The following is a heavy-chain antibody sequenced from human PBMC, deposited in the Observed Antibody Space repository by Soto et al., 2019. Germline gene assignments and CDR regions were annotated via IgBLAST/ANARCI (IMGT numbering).Heavy chain of an antibody. D-gene: IGHD3-22*01. J-gene: IGHJ6*01. CDR3: ARGGYYDSSGYKTYGMAV. CDR2: ISAYNGNT. V-gene: IGHV1-18*01. Sequence: ASVKVSCKASGYTFTSYGISWVRQAPGQGLEWMGWISAYNGNTNYAQKLQGRVTMTTDTSTSTAYMELRSLRSDDTAVYYCARGGYYDSSGYKTYGMAVWGQGTTVTGSS. CDR1: GYTFTSYG.